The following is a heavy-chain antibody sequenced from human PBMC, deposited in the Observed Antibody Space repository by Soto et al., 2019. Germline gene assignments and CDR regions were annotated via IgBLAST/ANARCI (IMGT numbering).Heavy chain of an antibody. D-gene: IGHD2-2*01. CDR1: GFSLNTGGVG. CDR3: THSPGYCRSATCYVKYYFDY. V-gene: IGHV2-5*02. Sequence: QITLKESGPPLVKPTQTLTLTCTFSGFSLNTGGVGVGWIRQPPGKALEWLALIYWDDDKRYSPSLKSRLTISKDTSKNQVVLTMTNMDPVDTATYYCTHSPGYCRSATCYVKYYFDYWGQGTLVTVSS. CDR2: IYWDDDK. J-gene: IGHJ4*02.